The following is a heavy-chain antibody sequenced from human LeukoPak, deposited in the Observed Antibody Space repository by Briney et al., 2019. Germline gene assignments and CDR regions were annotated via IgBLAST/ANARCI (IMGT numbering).Heavy chain of an antibody. CDR2: INHSGST. D-gene: IGHD3-10*01. CDR3: ARDWITMVRGVTINYGMDV. J-gene: IGHJ6*02. CDR1: SGSFSGYY. V-gene: IGHV4-34*09. Sequence: SETLSLTCAVYSGSFSGYYWSWIRQPPGKGLEWIGEINHSGSTYYNPSLKSRVTISVDTSKNQFSLKLSSVTAADTAVYYCARDWITMVRGVTINYGMDVWGQGTTVTVSS.